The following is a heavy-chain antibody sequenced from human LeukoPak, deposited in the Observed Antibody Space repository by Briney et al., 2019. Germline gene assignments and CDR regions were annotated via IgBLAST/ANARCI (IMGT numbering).Heavy chain of an antibody. Sequence: SETLSLTCTVSGASVSGKFWSWIRHSPGNGLEWIGLIYYSGSTKFNPSLKSRVAMSVDTSNNQFSLSPNSVTTTDTAVYFCVGGGDWLPEYWGHGTQVIVSS. CDR1: GASVSGKF. D-gene: IGHD3/OR15-3a*01. V-gene: IGHV4-59*02. J-gene: IGHJ4*01. CDR3: VGGGDWLPEY. CDR2: IYYSGST.